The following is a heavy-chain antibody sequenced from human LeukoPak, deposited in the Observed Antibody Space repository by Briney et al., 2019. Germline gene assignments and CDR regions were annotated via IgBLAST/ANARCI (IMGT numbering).Heavy chain of an antibody. D-gene: IGHD3-22*01. CDR1: GGSVSSGSYY. V-gene: IGHV4-61*01. CDR2: IYYSGST. CDR3: ARHSTTYYYDSSGSGGYFQH. Sequence: SETLSLTCTVSGGSVSSGSYYWSWIRQPPGKGLEWIGYIYYSGSTNYNPSLKSRVTISVDTSKNQFSLKLSSVTAADTAVYYCARHSTTYYYDSSGSGGYFQHWGQGTLVTVFS. J-gene: IGHJ1*01.